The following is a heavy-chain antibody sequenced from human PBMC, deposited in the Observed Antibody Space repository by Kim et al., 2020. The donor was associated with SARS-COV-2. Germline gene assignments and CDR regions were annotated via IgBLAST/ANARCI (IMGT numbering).Heavy chain of an antibody. V-gene: IGHV5-51*01. J-gene: IGHJ5*02. CDR3: ARQDYGDNWFDP. D-gene: IGHD4-17*01. Sequence: RYSPSLPGQVTISADKSISTAYLQWSSLKASDTAMYYCARQDYGDNWFDPWGQGTLVTVSS.